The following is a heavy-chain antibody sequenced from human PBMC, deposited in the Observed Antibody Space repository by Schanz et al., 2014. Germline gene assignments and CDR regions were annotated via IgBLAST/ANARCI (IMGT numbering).Heavy chain of an antibody. V-gene: IGHV3-23*01. J-gene: IGHJ4*02. CDR2: ISASGGTT. CDR3: AKIERNED. CDR1: GFTFSSYS. D-gene: IGHD1-1*01. Sequence: EVQLLESGGGLVQPGGSLRLSCTASGFTFSSYSMNWVRQAPGKGLEWVSAISASGGTTYYADSVKGRFTISRDNSKNTLYLQMNSLRAEDTAVYFCAKIERNEDWGQGTLVTVSS.